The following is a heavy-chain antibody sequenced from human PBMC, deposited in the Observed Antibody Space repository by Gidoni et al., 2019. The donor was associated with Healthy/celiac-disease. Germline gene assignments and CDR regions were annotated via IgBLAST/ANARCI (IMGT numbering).Heavy chain of an antibody. J-gene: IGHJ5*02. CDR3: ATSSGYCSSTSCSGGWFDP. CDR2: MNPTSGNT. D-gene: IGHD2-2*01. Sequence: QVQLVQSGAEVKKPGASVKVSCKASGYTFTSYDINWVRQATGQGLEWMGWMNPTSGNTGYAQKCQGRVTMTRNTSISTAYMELSSLRSEDTAVYYCATSSGYCSSTSCSGGWFDPWGQGTLVTVSS. V-gene: IGHV1-8*01. CDR1: GYTFTSYD.